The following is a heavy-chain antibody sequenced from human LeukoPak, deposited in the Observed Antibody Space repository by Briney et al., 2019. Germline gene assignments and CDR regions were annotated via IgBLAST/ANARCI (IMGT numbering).Heavy chain of an antibody. CDR3: ARMGQWLVRGGFDY. J-gene: IGHJ4*02. V-gene: IGHV4-59*12. D-gene: IGHD6-19*01. Sequence: SETLSLTCTVSGGSISTYYWSWIRQPPGKGLEWIGYMYYSGSTNYNPSLKSRVTISIDTSKNQFSLKLSSVTAADTAVYYCARMGQWLVRGGFDYWGQGTLVTVSS. CDR1: GGSISTYY. CDR2: MYYSGST.